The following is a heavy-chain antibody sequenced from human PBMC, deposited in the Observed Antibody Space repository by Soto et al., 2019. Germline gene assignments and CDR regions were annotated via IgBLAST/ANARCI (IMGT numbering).Heavy chain of an antibody. CDR1: GFTFNDFG. Sequence: QVQLVQSGAEVKNTGSSVKVSSKTSGFTFNDFGIHWVRQAPGQGLEWVGGLIPIYDAPYYAPNFQGRVTIPADKSTTTVHLELISPTSDYTAXXXXXXXREPHLDHYGLDVWGQVTTVTVS. V-gene: IGHV1-69*06. J-gene: IGHJ6*02. CDR2: LIPIYDAP. D-gene: IGHD1-1*01. CDR3: XXXREPHLDHYGLDV.